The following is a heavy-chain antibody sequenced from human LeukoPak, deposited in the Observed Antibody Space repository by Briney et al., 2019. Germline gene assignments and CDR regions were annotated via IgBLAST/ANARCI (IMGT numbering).Heavy chain of an antibody. CDR2: VTSSGGST. V-gene: IGHV3-11*01. CDR1: GFSISDYY. J-gene: IGHJ4*02. D-gene: IGHD3-10*01. Sequence: GGSLRLSCAASGFSISDYYMSWIRQSPGKGLEWVSYVTSSGGSTKYADSVKGRFTISRDNAKNSVALQMNSLRAEDTAVYYCTRERRGSYFAFESWGQGTLVTVSS. CDR3: TRERRGSYFAFES.